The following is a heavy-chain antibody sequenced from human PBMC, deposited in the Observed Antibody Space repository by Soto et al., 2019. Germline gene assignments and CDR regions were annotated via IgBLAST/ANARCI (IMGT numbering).Heavy chain of an antibody. CDR2: IWYDGSNK. D-gene: IGHD2-2*01. Sequence: QVQLVESGGGVVQPGRSLRLSCAASGFTFSSYGMHWVRQAPGKGLEWVAVIWYDGSNKYYADSVKGRFTISRDNSKNMLYLQMNSLRAEDTAVYYCARDSGYCSSTSCYEGVDYWGQGTLVTVSS. V-gene: IGHV3-33*01. J-gene: IGHJ4*02. CDR1: GFTFSSYG. CDR3: ARDSGYCSSTSCYEGVDY.